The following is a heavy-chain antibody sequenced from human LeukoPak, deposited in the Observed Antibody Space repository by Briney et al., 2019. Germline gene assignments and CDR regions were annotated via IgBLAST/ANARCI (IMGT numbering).Heavy chain of an antibody. Sequence: PGGSLRLSCAASGFTFSNYNMLWVRQAPGKGLEWVSYIRSDSSTIYYAASVKGRFTISRDNGQNSLFLQMTSLRVDDTAVYYCARGITTIFGVSPMDVWGKGTTLTVSS. CDR2: IRSDSSTI. CDR3: ARGITTIFGVSPMDV. V-gene: IGHV3-48*01. CDR1: GFTFSNYN. D-gene: IGHD3-3*01. J-gene: IGHJ6*03.